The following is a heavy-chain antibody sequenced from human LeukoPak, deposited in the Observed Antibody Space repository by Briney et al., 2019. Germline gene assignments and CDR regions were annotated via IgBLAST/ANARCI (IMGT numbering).Heavy chain of an antibody. V-gene: IGHV1-8*01. Sequence: ASVQDSFKSSGWTFPSYDINWVRQATGQGLDWMGGMNTNSGNRGYAQKFQGRATMTRQTSIRTAYMELSSLRSEDTAVYYCAILPPYYYDSSGYYSHIDYWGQGTRVTVSS. CDR2: MNTNSGNR. J-gene: IGHJ4*02. CDR1: GWTFPSYD. CDR3: AILPPYYYDSSGYYSHIDY. D-gene: IGHD3-22*01.